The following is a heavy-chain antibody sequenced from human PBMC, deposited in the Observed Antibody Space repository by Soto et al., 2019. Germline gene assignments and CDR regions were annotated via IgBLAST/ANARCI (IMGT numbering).Heavy chain of an antibody. Sequence: QAQLVQSGAEVRKPGASVNVSCRTSGYTFMNYGVSWVRQAPGQGLVWMGWINTYNGQTNVAQNFQSRVTLSSDASARTVYMELMSLRSDDTAMYFCVRDVIWSATLIWGVVARSFDIWGQGTPVTVSS. CDR1: GYTFMNYG. V-gene: IGHV1-18*01. CDR3: VRDVIWSATLIWGVVARSFDI. J-gene: IGHJ3*02. D-gene: IGHD3-3*01. CDR2: INTYNGQT.